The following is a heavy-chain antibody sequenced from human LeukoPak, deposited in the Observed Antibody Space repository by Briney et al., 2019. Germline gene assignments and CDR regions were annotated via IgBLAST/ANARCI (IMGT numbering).Heavy chain of an antibody. V-gene: IGHV4-38-2*02. J-gene: IGHJ4*02. CDR2: IYHSGST. CDR3: AREPYGDRYFDY. D-gene: IGHD4-17*01. Sequence: SETLSLTCTVSGYSISSDYYWGWIRQPPGKGLEWIGTIYHSGSTYYNPSLKSRVTISVDTSKNQFSLKLTSVTAADTAVYYCAREPYGDRYFDYWGQGTLVTVSS. CDR1: GYSISSDYY.